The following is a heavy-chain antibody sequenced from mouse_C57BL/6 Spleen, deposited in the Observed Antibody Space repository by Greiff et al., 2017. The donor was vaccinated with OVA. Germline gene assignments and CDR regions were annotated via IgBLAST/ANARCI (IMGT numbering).Heavy chain of an antibody. J-gene: IGHJ4*01. V-gene: IGHV2-9-1*01. CDR3: ARTTVVAHYYAMDY. D-gene: IGHD1-1*01. CDR2: IWTGGGT. CDR1: GFSLTSYA. Sequence: VKLMESGPGLVAPSQSLSITCTVSGFSLTSYAISWVRQPPGKGLEWLGVIWTGGGTNYNSALKSRLSISKDNSKSQVFLKMNSLQTDDTARYYCARTTVVAHYYAMDYWGQGTSVTVSS.